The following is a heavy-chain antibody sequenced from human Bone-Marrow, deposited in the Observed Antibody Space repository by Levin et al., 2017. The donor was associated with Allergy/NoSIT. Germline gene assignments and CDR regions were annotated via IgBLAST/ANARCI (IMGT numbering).Heavy chain of an antibody. J-gene: IGHJ4*02. V-gene: IGHV1-2*02. CDR1: GYTFTGYY. CDR2: INPNSGGT. CDR3: ASEYDSSGLSPDY. D-gene: IGHD3-22*01. Sequence: ASVKVSCKASGYTFTGYYMHWVRQAPGQGLEWMGWINPNSGGTNYAQKFQGRVTMTRDTSISTAYMELSRLRSDDTAVYYCASEYDSSGLSPDYWGQGTLVTVSS.